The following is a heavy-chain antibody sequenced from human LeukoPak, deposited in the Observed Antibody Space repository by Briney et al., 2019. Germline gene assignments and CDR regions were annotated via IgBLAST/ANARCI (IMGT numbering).Heavy chain of an antibody. Sequence: SETLSLTCTVSGGSISSYYWSWIWQPPGKGLEWIGYIYYSGSTNYNPSLKSRVTISVDTSKNQFSLKLSSVTAADTAVYYCARRGSIAAHFDYWGQGTLVTVSS. D-gene: IGHD6-6*01. V-gene: IGHV4-59*08. CDR2: IYYSGST. CDR3: ARRGSIAAHFDY. J-gene: IGHJ4*02. CDR1: GGSISSYY.